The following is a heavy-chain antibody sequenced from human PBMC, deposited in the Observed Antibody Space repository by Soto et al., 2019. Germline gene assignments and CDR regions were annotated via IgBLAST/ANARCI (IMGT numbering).Heavy chain of an antibody. V-gene: IGHV4-61*03. D-gene: IGHD5-18*01. Sequence: QVRLQESGPGLVEPSETLSLTCTVSGDSVSSGGFYWSWIRQPPGKGLEWIGYVYYSGSTIYSPSLRSRVTMSVDTYKNHFSLKVSSVTAADSAVYYCARESAGYRDDLDAFDIWGQGTMVTVSS. CDR2: VYYSGST. CDR3: ARESAGYRDDLDAFDI. CDR1: GDSVSSGGFY. J-gene: IGHJ3*02.